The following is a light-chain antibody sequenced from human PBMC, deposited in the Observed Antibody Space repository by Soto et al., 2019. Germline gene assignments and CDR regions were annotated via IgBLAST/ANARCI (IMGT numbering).Light chain of an antibody. CDR3: SSYTTFSPLGVV. V-gene: IGLV2-14*03. J-gene: IGLJ2*01. CDR1: NSDVGGYNY. CDR2: DVS. Sequence: QSVLTQPASVSGSPGQSITISCSGTNSDVGGYNYVSWYQQHPGKAPKLMIYDVSNRPSGVSNRFSGSKSGNTASLTISGLQVEDYADYYCSSYTTFSPLGVVFGERTKLTAL.